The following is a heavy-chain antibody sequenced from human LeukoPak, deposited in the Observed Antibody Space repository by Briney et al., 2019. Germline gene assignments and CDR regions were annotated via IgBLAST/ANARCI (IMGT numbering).Heavy chain of an antibody. V-gene: IGHV3-74*01. CDR1: GFTFSRFW. CDR2: TSSDGSST. J-gene: IGHJ4*02. CDR3: ARDSDAGFDY. Sequence: GGSLRLSCAASGFTFSRFWMHWVRQAPGKGLVWVARTSSDGSSTVYADSVEGRFTIFRDNAKKTLYLQMNSLRAEDTAIYYCARDSDAGFDYWGQGTLVTVSS.